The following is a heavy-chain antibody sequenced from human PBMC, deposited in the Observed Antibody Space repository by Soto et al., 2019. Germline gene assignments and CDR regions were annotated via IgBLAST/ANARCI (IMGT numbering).Heavy chain of an antibody. J-gene: IGHJ4*02. D-gene: IGHD6-13*01. V-gene: IGHV1-18*01. CDR3: ARVCSSCPFEY. Sequence: QVQLVQSGAEVTKPGASLKVACKTSGYTFTNFGISWVRQAPGQGLEWMGWISAYNGNKDYALKFQGRVTMTTDTSTRTAYMDLRSLRSDDTAVYYGARVCSSCPFEYWGQGTLVTVSS. CDR2: ISAYNGNK. CDR1: GYTFTNFG.